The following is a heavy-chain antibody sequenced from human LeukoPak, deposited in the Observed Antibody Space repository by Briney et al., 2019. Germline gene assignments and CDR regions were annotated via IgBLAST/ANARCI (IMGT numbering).Heavy chain of an antibody. V-gene: IGHV4-38-2*01. CDR1: GYSISRGYY. J-gene: IGHJ4*02. CDR3: VRGEVGDFDS. CDR2: VHESGSS. D-gene: IGHD1-26*01. Sequence: PSETLSLTCAVSGYSISRGYYWGWVRQSPGKRPQWLGSVHESGSSHHKPSLRSRVTIELDTSENEFSLTLTSVTAADSGTYYCVRGEVGDFDSWGQGTRVIVSS.